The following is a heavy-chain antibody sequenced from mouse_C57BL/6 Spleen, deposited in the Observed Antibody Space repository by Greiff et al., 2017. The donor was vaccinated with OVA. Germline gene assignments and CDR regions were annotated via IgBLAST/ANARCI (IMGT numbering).Heavy chain of an antibody. Sequence: QVQLQQSGAELVKPGASVKMSCKASGYTFTSYWITWVKQRPGPGLEWIGDIYPGSGSTNYNEKFKSTATLTVDTSSSTAYMQLSSLTSEDSAVYYCARDDGYRPWFAYWGQGTLVTVSA. J-gene: IGHJ3*01. D-gene: IGHD2-3*01. CDR2: IYPGSGST. CDR3: ARDDGYRPWFAY. CDR1: GYTFTSYW. V-gene: IGHV1-55*01.